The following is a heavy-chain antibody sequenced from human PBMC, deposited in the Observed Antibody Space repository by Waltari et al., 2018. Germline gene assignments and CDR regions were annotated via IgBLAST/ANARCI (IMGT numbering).Heavy chain of an antibody. CDR2: ISYDGSNK. J-gene: IGHJ5*02. V-gene: IGHV3-30-3*01. CDR3: ARGGYGDGPLDP. CDR1: SSYA. Sequence: SSYAMHWVRQAPGKGLEWVAVISYDGSNKYYADSVKGRFTISRDNSKNTLYLQMNSLRAEDTAVYYCARGGYGDGPLDPWGQGTLVTVSS. D-gene: IGHD4-17*01.